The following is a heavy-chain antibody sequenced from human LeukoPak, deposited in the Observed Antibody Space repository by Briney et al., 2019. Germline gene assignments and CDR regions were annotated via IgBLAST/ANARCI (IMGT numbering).Heavy chain of an antibody. Sequence: SGPTLFHPPPTLTFTCSLSGFAGRSRGRGVGWMRQRPGAALEWLSLIFWDDYKYYSASLERRLSITNDTPNNQVVLSMTNMAPADTATYHCARKRSGFYSEFDFWGQGALVTVSS. CDR2: IFWDDYK. D-gene: IGHD3-3*01. V-gene: IGHV2-5*02. J-gene: IGHJ4*02. CDR3: ARKRSGFYSEFDF. CDR1: GFAGRSRGRG.